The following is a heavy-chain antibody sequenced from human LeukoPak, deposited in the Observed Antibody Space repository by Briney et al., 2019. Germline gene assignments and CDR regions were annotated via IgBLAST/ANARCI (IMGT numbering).Heavy chain of an antibody. D-gene: IGHD5-18*01. CDR2: ITSSSSSYI. V-gene: IGHV3-21*01. Sequence: GGSLRLSCAASGFTFSSYSMNWVRQAPGKGLEWVSSITSSSSSYIYYADSVKGRFTTSRDNAKNSLYLQMNSLRAEDTAVYYCARGYLLSDTAMGSTPFFDYWGQGTLVTVSS. CDR3: ARGYLLSDTAMGSTPFFDY. CDR1: GFTFSSYS. J-gene: IGHJ4*02.